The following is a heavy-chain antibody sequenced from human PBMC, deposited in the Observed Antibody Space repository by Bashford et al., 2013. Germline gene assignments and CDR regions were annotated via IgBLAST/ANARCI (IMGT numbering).Heavy chain of an antibody. CDR2: ISAYNGHT. CDR1: GYTFTNFG. Sequence: VASVKVSCKASGYTFTNFGFRPGCDRPLDRGVEWMGWISAYNGHTIYAQKFQGRVTLTTDTSTTTAYMELRSLRSDDTAVFYCVRDIDHDLDYWGQGTLVTVSS. V-gene: IGHV1-18*01. J-gene: IGHJ4*02. D-gene: IGHD1-14*01. CDR3: VRDIDHDLDY.